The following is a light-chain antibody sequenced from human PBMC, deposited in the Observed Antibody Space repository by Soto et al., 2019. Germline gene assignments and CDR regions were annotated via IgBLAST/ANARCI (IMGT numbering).Light chain of an antibody. CDR1: QSVSSTY. J-gene: IGKJ3*01. CDR3: QQYGKSPGFFT. V-gene: IGKV3-20*01. CDR2: DAS. Sequence: EIVLTQSPGTLSLSPGERATLSCRASQSVSSTYLAWYQQKPGQAPRLLIYDASSRATGILDKFSGSGSGTDFSLTISRLEPEDSAVYYCQQYGKSPGFFTFGPGTTVDIK.